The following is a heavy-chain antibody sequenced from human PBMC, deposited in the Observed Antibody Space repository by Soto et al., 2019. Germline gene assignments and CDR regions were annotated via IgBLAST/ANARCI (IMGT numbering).Heavy chain of an antibody. V-gene: IGHV3-9*01. J-gene: IGHJ4*02. CDR1: GFTFDDYA. CDR2: ISWNSGSI. Sequence: PGGSLRLSCAASGFTFDDYAMHWVRQAPGKGLEWVSGISWNSGSIGYADSVKGRFTISRDNAKNSLYLQMNSLRAEDTALYYCAKDSSYGIGPHFDYWGQGTLVTVSS. CDR3: AKDSSYGIGPHFDY. D-gene: IGHD4-17*01.